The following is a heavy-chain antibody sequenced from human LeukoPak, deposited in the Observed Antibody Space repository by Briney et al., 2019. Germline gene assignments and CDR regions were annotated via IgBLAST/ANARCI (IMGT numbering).Heavy chain of an antibody. V-gene: IGHV4-39*01. J-gene: IGHJ5*02. D-gene: IGHD1-1*01. CDR2: IYYSGST. CDR3: ARPVPSRLGWFDP. Sequence: SEALSLTCTVSGGSISSSSYYWGWIRQPPGKGLEWIGNIYYSGSTYYSPSLKSRVTISVDTSKNQFSLKLSSVTAADTAVYYCARPVPSRLGWFDPWGQGTLVTVSS. CDR1: GGSISSSSYY.